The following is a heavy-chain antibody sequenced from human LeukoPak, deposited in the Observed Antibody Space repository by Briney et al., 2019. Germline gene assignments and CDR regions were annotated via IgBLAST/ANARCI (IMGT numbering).Heavy chain of an antibody. Sequence: SVKVSCKASGYTFTSYGISWVRQAPGQGLEWMGRIIPIFGTANYAQKFQGRVTITTDESTSTAYMELSSLRSEDTAVYYCARDREGSGSSRGNWFDPWGQGTLVTVSS. V-gene: IGHV1-69*05. CDR2: IIPIFGTA. J-gene: IGHJ5*02. D-gene: IGHD3-10*01. CDR1: GYTFTSYG. CDR3: ARDREGSGSSRGNWFDP.